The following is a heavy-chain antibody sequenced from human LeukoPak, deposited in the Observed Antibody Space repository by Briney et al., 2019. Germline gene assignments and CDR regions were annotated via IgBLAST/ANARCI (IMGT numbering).Heavy chain of an antibody. Sequence: SVKVSCKASGYTFTSYGISWVRQAPGQGLEWMGGIIPIFGTANYAQKFQGRVTITADESTSTAYMELSSLRAEDTALYYCAKDIAHDYGDSHADYWGQGTLVTVSS. CDR2: IIPIFGTA. CDR1: GYTFTSYG. J-gene: IGHJ4*02. CDR3: AKDIAHDYGDSHADY. D-gene: IGHD4-17*01. V-gene: IGHV1-69*13.